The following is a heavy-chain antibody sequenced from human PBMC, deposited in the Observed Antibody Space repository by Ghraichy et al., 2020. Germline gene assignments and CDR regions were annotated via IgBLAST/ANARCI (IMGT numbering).Heavy chain of an antibody. Sequence: GGSLRLSCAASGFSFSTYSMNWVRQAPGGGLEWIAYISTAGSTIFYAESVQGRFIISRDNGKNTLYLQMNDLREEDTAIYYCVHLYSYGFSVDYWGQGTLVTVSS. V-gene: IGHV3-48*02. D-gene: IGHD3-16*01. CDR1: GFSFSTYS. CDR2: ISTAGSTI. J-gene: IGHJ4*02. CDR3: VHLYSYGFSVDY.